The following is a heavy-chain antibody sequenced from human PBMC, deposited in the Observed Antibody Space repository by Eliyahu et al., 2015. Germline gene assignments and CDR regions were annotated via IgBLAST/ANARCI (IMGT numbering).Heavy chain of an antibody. Sequence: EVQLLESGGGLVQPGGSLXLSCXASGFTFXXYAMXGVRQAPGKGLEGVSGISIXGDNTYSADSVRGRFTISRDNLKHTLYLQMNSLRADDTAVYYCAKDACSGGDCYLAPLAGFDYWGLGALVTVSS. CDR3: AKDACSGGDCYLAPLAGFDY. D-gene: IGHD2-21*02. CDR1: GFTFXXYA. V-gene: IGHV3-23*01. CDR2: ISIXGDNT. J-gene: IGHJ4*02.